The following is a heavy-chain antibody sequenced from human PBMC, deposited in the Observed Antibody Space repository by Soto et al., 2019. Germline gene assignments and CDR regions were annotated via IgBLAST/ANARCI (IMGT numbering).Heavy chain of an antibody. Sequence: QVQLQESGPGLVKPSQTLSLTCTVSGGSISSGGYYWSWIRQHPGKGLEWIGYIYYSGSTYYNPSLKSRVTISVDTSKNQFSLKLSSVTAADTAVYYCARSIVVVVAATPHAFDIWGQGTMVTVSS. CDR2: IYYSGST. D-gene: IGHD2-15*01. CDR1: GGSISSGGYY. CDR3: ARSIVVVVAATPHAFDI. V-gene: IGHV4-31*03. J-gene: IGHJ3*02.